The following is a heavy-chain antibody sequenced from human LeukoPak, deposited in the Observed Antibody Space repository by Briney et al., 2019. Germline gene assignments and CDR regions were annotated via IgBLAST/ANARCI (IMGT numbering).Heavy chain of an antibody. CDR3: VKDGIAVAEPDF. CDR1: GFKFSDYG. J-gene: IGHJ4*02. D-gene: IGHD6-19*01. V-gene: IGHV3-30*02. Sequence: PGGSLRLSCAASGFKFSDYGFHWVRQAPGKGPDWVTFIQNDGSNKYYADSVRGRFTISRDNSRNTLFLQMKSLTAEDAARYYCVKDGIAVAEPDFWGQGVLVIVSS. CDR2: IQNDGSNK.